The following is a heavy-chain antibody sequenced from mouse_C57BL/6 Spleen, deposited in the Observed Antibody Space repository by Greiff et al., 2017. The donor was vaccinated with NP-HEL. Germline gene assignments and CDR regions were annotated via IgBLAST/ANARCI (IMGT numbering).Heavy chain of an antibody. CDR3: ARGGAYYYGSSYYAMDY. D-gene: IGHD1-1*01. V-gene: IGHV1-61*01. CDR2: IYPSDSET. CDR1: GYTFTSYW. J-gene: IGHJ4*01. Sequence: QVQLQQPGAELVRPGSSVKLSCKASGYTFTSYWMDWVKQRPGQGLEWIGNIYPSDSETHYNQKFKDKATLTVDKSSSTAYMQLSSLTSEDSAVYYCARGGAYYYGSSYYAMDYWGQGTSVTVSS.